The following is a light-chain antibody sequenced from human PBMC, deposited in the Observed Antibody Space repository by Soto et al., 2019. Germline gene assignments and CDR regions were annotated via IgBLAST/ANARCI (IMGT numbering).Light chain of an antibody. V-gene: IGKV3-15*01. CDR1: QSVSSN. CDR3: HQYNTWPLS. J-gene: IGKJ4*01. Sequence: EIVMTQSPATLSVSLGERATLSCRASQSVSSNLAWYQQKPGQAPRLLIYGASTRATVIPTRFSGSGSGTEFTLTISSLQSEDSAVYSCHQYNTWPLSFGGGTKVEIK. CDR2: GAS.